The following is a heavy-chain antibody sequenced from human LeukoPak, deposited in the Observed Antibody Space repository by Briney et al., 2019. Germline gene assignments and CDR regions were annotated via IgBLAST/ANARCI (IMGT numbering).Heavy chain of an antibody. J-gene: IGHJ3*02. Sequence: GGSLILSCAASGFTFSNYGMNWVRQAPGKGLEWVSFTDTSGRYVYYGDSVKGRFTISRDNAKNLLFLQMNGLRAEDTALYYCARGRSITLLRGVAMSDGFDIWGQGAMVAVSS. D-gene: IGHD3-10*01. CDR1: GFTFSNYG. CDR2: TDTSGRYV. CDR3: ARGRSITLLRGVAMSDGFDI. V-gene: IGHV3-21*06.